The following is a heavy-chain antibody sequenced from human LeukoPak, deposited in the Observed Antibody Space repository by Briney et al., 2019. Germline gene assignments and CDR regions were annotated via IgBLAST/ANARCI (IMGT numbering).Heavy chain of an antibody. CDR3: ARDVLGISGVWFFDL. CDR2: VCTSGIT. V-gene: IGHV4-4*07. Sequence: PSETLSLTCAVSGDSISTNCWTWIRQPAGKGLEWIGRVCTSGITNYNTSLESRVTMSLDTSKKQFSLRLTPVTAADTAVYYCARDVLGISGVWFFDLWGRGTLVSVSS. J-gene: IGHJ2*01. D-gene: IGHD7-27*01. CDR1: GDSISTNC.